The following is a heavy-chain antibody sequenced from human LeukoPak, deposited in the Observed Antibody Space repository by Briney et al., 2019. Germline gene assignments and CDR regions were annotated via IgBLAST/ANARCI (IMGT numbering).Heavy chain of an antibody. CDR1: GFTFSSYA. D-gene: IGHD5-18*01. V-gene: IGHV3-23*01. CDR2: ISGSSGST. CDR3: AKEGIQLGYNWFDP. Sequence: GGSLSLSCAASGFTFSSYAMSWVRPGPGQGREGGSTISGSSGSTYYADSVKGRFTITRDNSKNTLYLQMNSLRAEDTAVYYCAKEGIQLGYNWFDPWGQGTLVTVSS. J-gene: IGHJ5*02.